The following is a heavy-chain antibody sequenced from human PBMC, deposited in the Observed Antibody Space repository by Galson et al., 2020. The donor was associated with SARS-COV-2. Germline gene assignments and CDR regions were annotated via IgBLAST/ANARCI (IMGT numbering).Heavy chain of an antibody. CDR2: IYPNGRT. Sequence: SETLSLTCAVSGYSVSTTNYWGWVRLAPGKGLEWIGSIYPNGRTYYNPSLESRVTISVDTSRNKFSLTLASVTAADTAFYYWARQGVNMIVLVFVPGWFFDLWGRGTLVTVSS. J-gene: IGHJ2*01. CDR1: GYSVSTTNY. D-gene: IGHD2-21*01. V-gene: IGHV4-38-2*01. CDR3: ARQGVNMIVLVFVPGWFFDL.